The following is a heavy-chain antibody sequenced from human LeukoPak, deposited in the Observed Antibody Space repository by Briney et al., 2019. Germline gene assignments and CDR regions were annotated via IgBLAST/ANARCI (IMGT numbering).Heavy chain of an antibody. Sequence: ASVKVSCKASGYTFTSYYMHWVRQAPGQGLEWMGIINPSGGGTSYAQKFQGRVSMTWATSTTTVYMELSSLRFEDAAVYYCARGDWNYGAFDIWGRGTMVTVSS. CDR2: INPSGGGT. J-gene: IGHJ3*02. CDR3: ARGDWNYGAFDI. V-gene: IGHV1-46*01. D-gene: IGHD1-7*01. CDR1: GYTFTSYY.